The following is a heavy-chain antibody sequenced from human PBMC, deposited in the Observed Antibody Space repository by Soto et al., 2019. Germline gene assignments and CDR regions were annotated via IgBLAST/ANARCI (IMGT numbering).Heavy chain of an antibody. V-gene: IGHV4-59*01. CDR3: ARESTTTNYYYGMDV. J-gene: IGHJ6*02. D-gene: IGHD4-17*01. Sequence: KPSETLSLTCTVSGGSISSYYWSWIRQPPGKGLEWIGYIYYSGSTNYNPSLKSRVTISVDTSKNQFSLKLSSVTAADTAVYYCARESTTTNYYYGMDVWGQGTTVTVSS. CDR1: GGSISSYY. CDR2: IYYSGST.